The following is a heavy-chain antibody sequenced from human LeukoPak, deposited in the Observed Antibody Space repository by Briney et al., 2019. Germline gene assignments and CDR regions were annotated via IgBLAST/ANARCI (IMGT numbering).Heavy chain of an antibody. CDR2: IIPIFGTA. CDR3: ARDSRGAVVNGDDAFDI. V-gene: IGHV1-69*01. D-gene: IGHD4-23*01. Sequence: GASVKVSCKASGGTFSSYAISWARQAPGQGLEWMGGIIPIFGTANYAQKFQGRVTITADESTSTAYMELSSLRSEDTAVYYCARDSRGAVVNGDDAFDIWGQGTMVTVSS. J-gene: IGHJ3*02. CDR1: GGTFSSYA.